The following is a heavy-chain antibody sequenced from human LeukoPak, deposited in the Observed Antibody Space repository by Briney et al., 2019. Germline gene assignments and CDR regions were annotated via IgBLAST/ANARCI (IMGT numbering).Heavy chain of an antibody. CDR3: AREQWEAYGLGEGDY. V-gene: IGHV4-61*02. J-gene: IGHJ4*02. D-gene: IGHD3-16*01. Sequence: SQTLSLTCTVSGGSISSGSYYWSWIRQPAGKGLEWIGRIYTSGSTYYNPSIKSRVTISVDTSKNQFSLKLTSVTAADAAIYYGAREQWEAYGLGEGDYWGQGTLVTVSS. CDR1: GGSISSGSYY. CDR2: IYTSGST.